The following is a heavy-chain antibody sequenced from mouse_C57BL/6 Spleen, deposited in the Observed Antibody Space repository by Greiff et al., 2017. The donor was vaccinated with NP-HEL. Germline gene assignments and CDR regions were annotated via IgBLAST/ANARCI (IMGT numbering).Heavy chain of an antibody. Sequence: EVQLVESGGGLVKPGGSLKLSCAASGFTFSDYGMHWVRQAPEKGLEWVAYISSGSSTIYYADTVKGRFTISRDNAKNTLFLQMTSLRSEDTAMYYCAREWATVVGDYAMDYWGQGTSVTVSS. J-gene: IGHJ4*01. CDR3: AREWATVVGDYAMDY. V-gene: IGHV5-17*01. CDR2: ISSGSSTI. D-gene: IGHD1-1*01. CDR1: GFTFSDYG.